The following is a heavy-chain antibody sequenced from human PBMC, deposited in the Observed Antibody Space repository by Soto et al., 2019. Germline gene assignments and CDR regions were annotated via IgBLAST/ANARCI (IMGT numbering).Heavy chain of an antibody. D-gene: IGHD4-17*01. Sequence: KASETLSLTCSVTGGSISSGDYYWTWIRQPPGKGLEFIGYVYSSGTTYYGPTPESRLSMSQDTSKNQFSLTLRSVTAADTAVYFCAWAVYGDLDYWGQGIQVTVSS. V-gene: IGHV4-30-4*01. J-gene: IGHJ4*02. CDR1: GGSISSGDYY. CDR3: AWAVYGDLDY. CDR2: VYSSGTT.